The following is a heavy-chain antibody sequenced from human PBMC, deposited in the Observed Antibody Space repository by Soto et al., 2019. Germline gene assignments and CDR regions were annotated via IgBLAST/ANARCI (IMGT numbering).Heavy chain of an antibody. CDR2: ISSSSSYI. D-gene: IGHD2-15*01. CDR1: GFTFSSYS. V-gene: IGHV3-21*01. J-gene: IGHJ5*02. Sequence: GGSLRLSCAASGFTFSSYSMNWVRQAPGKGLEWVSSISSSSSYIYYADSVKGRFTISRDNAKNSLYLQMNSLRAEDTAVYYCARGQGVVNWFDPWGQGTLVTVSS. CDR3: ARGQGVVNWFDP.